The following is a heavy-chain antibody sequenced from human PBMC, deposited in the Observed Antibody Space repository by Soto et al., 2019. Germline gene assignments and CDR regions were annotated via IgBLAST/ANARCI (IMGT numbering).Heavy chain of an antibody. CDR2: IYYSGST. D-gene: IGHD1-26*01. J-gene: IGHJ4*02. CDR1: GGSISSYY. V-gene: IGHV4-59*01. Sequence: QVQLQESGPGLVKPSETLSLTCTVSGGSISSYYWSWIRQPPGKGQEWIGYIYYSGSTNYNPSLKSRVTISVDTSKNQFSLKLSSVTAADTAVYYCARRWGPTFDFWGQGTLVTVSS. CDR3: ARRWGPTFDF.